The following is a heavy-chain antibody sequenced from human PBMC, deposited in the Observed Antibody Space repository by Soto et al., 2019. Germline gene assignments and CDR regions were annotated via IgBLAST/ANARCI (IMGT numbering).Heavy chain of an antibody. CDR1: GGSISSGGYY. J-gene: IGHJ5*02. CDR3: ARAAHYSSPFRWFDP. Sequence: QVQLQESGPGLVKPSQTLSLTCTVSGGSISSGGYYWSWIRQHPGKGLEWIGYIYYSGSTYYNPSLKIRFTISVDTSKNQFSLKLSSVTAADTAVYYCARAAHYSSPFRWFDPWGQGTLVTVSS. V-gene: IGHV4-31*03. D-gene: IGHD6-13*01. CDR2: IYYSGST.